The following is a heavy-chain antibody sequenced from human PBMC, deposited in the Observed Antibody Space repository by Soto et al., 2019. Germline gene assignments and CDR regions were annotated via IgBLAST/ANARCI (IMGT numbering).Heavy chain of an antibody. D-gene: IGHD2-8*01. CDR3: ARVCSGLGLYYLDV. CDR2: IYYTGST. CDR1: GGFITSGGYY. Sequence: QVQLQESGPGLVKPSQTLSLTCTVSGGFITSGGYYWSWVRQSPGKGLEWIGYIYYTGSTFYNPTLKSRVSRSADPSDNQFSLKLSSVTAADSAVYFWARVCSGLGLYYLDVWGRGTTVTVSS. J-gene: IGHJ6*02. V-gene: IGHV4-31*03.